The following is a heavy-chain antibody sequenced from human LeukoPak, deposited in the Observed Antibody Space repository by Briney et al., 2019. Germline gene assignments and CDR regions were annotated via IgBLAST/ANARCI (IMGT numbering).Heavy chain of an antibody. CDR3: ANCIAAAGTLWAFDI. Sequence: PGRSLRLSCAASGFTFSSYGMHWVRQAPGKGLEWVAVISYDGSNKYYADSVKGRFTISRDNSKNTLYLQMNSLRAEDTAVYYCANCIAAAGTLWAFDIWGQGTMVTVSS. CDR1: GFTFSSYG. V-gene: IGHV3-30*18. D-gene: IGHD6-13*01. CDR2: ISYDGSNK. J-gene: IGHJ3*02.